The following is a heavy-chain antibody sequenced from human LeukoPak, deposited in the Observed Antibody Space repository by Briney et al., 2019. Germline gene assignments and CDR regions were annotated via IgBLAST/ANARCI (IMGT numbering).Heavy chain of an antibody. CDR1: GFTFSSYW. CDR3: ARKGDGYNSIDY. CDR2: IKSDGSGT. V-gene: IGHV3-74*01. D-gene: IGHD5-24*01. J-gene: IGHJ4*02. Sequence: PGGSLRLSCAASGFTFSSYWMHWVRQVPGKGLVWVSRIKSDGSGTSYADSVQGRFTISRDNAKNTLYLQMNSLRAEDTAVYCCARKGDGYNSIDYWGQGTLVTVS.